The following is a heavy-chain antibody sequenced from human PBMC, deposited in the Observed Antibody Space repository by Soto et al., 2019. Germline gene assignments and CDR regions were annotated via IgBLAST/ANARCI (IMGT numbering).Heavy chain of an antibody. D-gene: IGHD3-10*01. CDR1: GGTFSSYA. Sequence: QVQLVQSGAEVKKPGSSVKVSCKASGGTFSSYAISWVRQAPGQGLEWMGGIIPIFGTANYAQKFQGRVTITADGSTSTAYRELGSLRSEDTAVYYCARKDYGAGSHWFGPWGQGTLVTVSS. CDR2: IIPIFGTA. J-gene: IGHJ5*02. CDR3: ARKDYGAGSHWFGP. V-gene: IGHV1-69*01.